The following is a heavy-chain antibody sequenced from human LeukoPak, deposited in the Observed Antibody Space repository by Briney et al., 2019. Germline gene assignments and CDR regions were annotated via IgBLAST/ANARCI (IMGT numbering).Heavy chain of an antibody. J-gene: IGHJ4*02. Sequence: PGGSLRLSCAASGFTFSTYGMHWVRQAPGKGLEWVAVMSYDGSNKYYADSVKGRFTISSDISKNTLYLQMNSLRAEDAAVYYCAKAPVTSCRGAFCYPFDYWGQGTLVTVSS. V-gene: IGHV3-30*18. CDR3: AKAPVTSCRGAFCYPFDY. CDR1: GFTFSTYG. D-gene: IGHD2-15*01. CDR2: MSYDGSNK.